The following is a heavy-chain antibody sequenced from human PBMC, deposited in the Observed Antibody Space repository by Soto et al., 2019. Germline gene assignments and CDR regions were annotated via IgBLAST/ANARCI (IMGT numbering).Heavy chain of an antibody. Sequence: GGSLRLSCAASGFTFSNAWMSWVCQAPGKGLEWVGRIKSKTDGGTTDYAAPVKGRFTISRDDSKNTLYLQMNSLKTEDTAVYYCTTVSAPMDTAMVTWGQGTLVTVSS. V-gene: IGHV3-15*01. J-gene: IGHJ5*02. CDR2: IKSKTDGGTT. CDR3: TTVSAPMDTAMVT. D-gene: IGHD5-18*01. CDR1: GFTFSNAW.